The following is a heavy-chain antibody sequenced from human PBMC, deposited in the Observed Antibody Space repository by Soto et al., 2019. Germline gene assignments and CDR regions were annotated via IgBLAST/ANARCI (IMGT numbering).Heavy chain of an antibody. CDR3: ARDLRAYSGSDE. V-gene: IGHV1-18*01. CDR1: GYTFTSYG. D-gene: IGHD1-26*01. CDR2: ISDYNGNT. J-gene: IGHJ4*02. Sequence: QVQLVQSGAEVKKPGASVKVSCKASGYTFTSYGISWVRQAPGQGLEWMGWISDYNGNTNYAQKLQGRVTMTTDTSTSTAYRELRSLGSDDSAVYYCARDLRAYSGSDEWGQGTLVTVSS.